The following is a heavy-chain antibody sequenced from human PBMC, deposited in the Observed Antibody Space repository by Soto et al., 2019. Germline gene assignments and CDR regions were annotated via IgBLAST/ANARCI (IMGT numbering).Heavy chain of an antibody. D-gene: IGHD5-18*01. V-gene: IGHV4-34*01. CDR3: ARDEYSYGRYYYDGMDV. J-gene: IGHJ6*02. CDR1: GGYFRGYY. CDR2: INHSGST. Sequence: SEPMCHPCAVDGGYFRGYYWSWIRQTPGKGLEWIGEINHSGSTNYNPSLKSRVTISVDTSKNQFSLKLSSVTAADTAVYYCARDEYSYGRYYYDGMDVSGQGTTGTGPS.